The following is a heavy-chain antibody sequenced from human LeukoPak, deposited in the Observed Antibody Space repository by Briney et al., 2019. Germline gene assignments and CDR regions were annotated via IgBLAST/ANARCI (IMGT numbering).Heavy chain of an antibody. CDR1: GGTFSSYA. CDR2: IIPIFGTA. D-gene: IGHD4-11*01. Sequence: ASVKVSCKXSGGTFSSYAISWVRQAPGQGLEWMGGIIPIFGTANYSQKFQGRVTITTDESTSTAYMELSSLRSEDTAVYYCARDTGDAFDIWGQGTMVTVSS. CDR3: ARDTGDAFDI. V-gene: IGHV1-69*05. J-gene: IGHJ3*02.